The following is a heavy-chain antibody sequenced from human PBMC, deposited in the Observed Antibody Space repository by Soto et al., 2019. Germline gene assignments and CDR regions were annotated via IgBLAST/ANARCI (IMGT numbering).Heavy chain of an antibody. CDR1: GGSISSSSYY. J-gene: IGHJ6*03. CDR3: ARGGVFIVATIYPDYYYMDV. D-gene: IGHD5-12*01. Sequence: SETLSLTCTVSGGSISSSSYYWGWIRQPPGKGLEWIGSIYYSGSTYYNPSLKSRVTISVDTSKNQFSLKLSSVTAADTAVYYCARGGVFIVATIYPDYYYMDVWGKGTTVTVSS. V-gene: IGHV4-39*01. CDR2: IYYSGST.